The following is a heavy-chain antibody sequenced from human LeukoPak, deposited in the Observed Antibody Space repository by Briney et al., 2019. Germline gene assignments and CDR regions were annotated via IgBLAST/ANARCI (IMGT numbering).Heavy chain of an antibody. CDR2: INHSGST. D-gene: IGHD3-9*01. Sequence: PSETLSLTCAVYGGSFSGYYWSWIRQPPGKGLEWIGEINHSGSTNYNPSLKSRVTISVDTSKNQFSLKLSSVTAADTAVYYCARDNGELRYFDWPDWGQGTLVTVSS. CDR1: GGSFSGYY. V-gene: IGHV4-34*01. J-gene: IGHJ4*02. CDR3: ARDNGELRYFDWPD.